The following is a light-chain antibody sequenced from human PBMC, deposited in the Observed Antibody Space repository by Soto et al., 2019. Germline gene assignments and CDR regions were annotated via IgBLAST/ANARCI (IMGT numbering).Light chain of an antibody. J-gene: IGLJ1*01. Sequence: QSALPQPASASGSPGQSITISCTGTSSDVGGYNYVSWYQQHPGKAPKLMIYDVSNRPSGVSNRFSGSKSGNTASLTISGLQAEDEADYYCSSYTSSSTPCVFGTGTKLTVL. CDR1: SSDVGGYNY. CDR2: DVS. CDR3: SSYTSSSTPCV. V-gene: IGLV2-14*01.